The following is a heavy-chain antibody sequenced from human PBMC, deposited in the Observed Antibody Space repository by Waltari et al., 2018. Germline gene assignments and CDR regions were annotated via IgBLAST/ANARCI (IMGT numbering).Heavy chain of an antibody. CDR2: FHTRGST. CDR3: TKSASCDMDPSCDVVAY. CDR1: GDSIGRGNYY. Sequence: QVQLQESGPGLVGPSETLSLTCSVSGDSIGRGNYYWGWIRQSAGKGLEWIGCFHTRGSTEYAASLQSRVTISKDTSNNRFSLKLTSVTATDTAVYYCTKSASCDMDPSCDVVAYWGQGTLVTVSA. V-gene: IGHV4-61*02. J-gene: IGHJ4*02. D-gene: IGHD2-15*01.